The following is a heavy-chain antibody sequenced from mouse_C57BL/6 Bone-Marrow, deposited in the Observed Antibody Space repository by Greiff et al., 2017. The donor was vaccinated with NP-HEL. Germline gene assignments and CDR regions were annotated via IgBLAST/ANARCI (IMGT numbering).Heavy chain of an antibody. CDR1: GFSLTSYG. Sequence: VKVVESGPGLVQPSQSLSITCTVSGFSLTSYGVHWVRQSPGKGLEWLGVIWSGGSTDYNAAFISRLSISKDNSKSQVFFKMNSLQADDTAIYYCARNYYGSSYVRFDYWGQGTTLTVSS. CDR2: IWSGGST. D-gene: IGHD1-1*01. CDR3: ARNYYGSSYVRFDY. V-gene: IGHV2-2*01. J-gene: IGHJ2*01.